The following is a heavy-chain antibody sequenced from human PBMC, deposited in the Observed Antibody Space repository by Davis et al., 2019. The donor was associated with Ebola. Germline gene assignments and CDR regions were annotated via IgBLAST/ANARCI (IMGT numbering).Heavy chain of an antibody. D-gene: IGHD3-3*01. CDR3: AKAITIFGVAHFDY. Sequence: PGGSLRLSCAASGFTFSSFSMHWVRQAPGKGLEWVAFVSKDGRDQYYADSVKGRFTVSRDNSKSTLFLQMNSLRAEDTAVYYCAKAITIFGVAHFDYWGQGTLVTVSS. CDR1: GFTFSSFS. J-gene: IGHJ4*02. V-gene: IGHV3-30*04. CDR2: VSKDGRDQ.